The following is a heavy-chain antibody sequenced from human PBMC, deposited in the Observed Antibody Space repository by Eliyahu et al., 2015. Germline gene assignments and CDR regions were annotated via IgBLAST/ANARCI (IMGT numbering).Heavy chain of an antibody. CDR2: INHSGST. J-gene: IGHJ4*02. CDR1: GGSFSGYY. Sequence: QVQLQQWGAGLLKPSETLSLTCAVYGGSFSGYYWSWIRQPPGKGLEWIGEINHSGSTNYNPSLKSRVTISVDTSKNQFSLKLSSVTAADTAVYYCARGSEQTSYFDYWGQGTLVTVSS. CDR3: ARGSEQTSYFDY. V-gene: IGHV4-34*01. D-gene: IGHD1-26*01.